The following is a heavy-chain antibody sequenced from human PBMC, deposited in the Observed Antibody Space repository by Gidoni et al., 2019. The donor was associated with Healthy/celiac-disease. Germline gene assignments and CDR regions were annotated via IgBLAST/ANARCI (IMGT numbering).Heavy chain of an antibody. D-gene: IGHD5-12*01. Sequence: QVQLVQSGAEVKKPGSSVTVSCKASGATFSSYAISWVRQAPGQGLEWMGGIIPIFGTANYAQKFQGRVTITADESTSTAYMELSSLRSEDTAVYYCAARGGYSGYDFGDFDYWGQGTLVTVSS. CDR1: GATFSSYA. CDR2: IIPIFGTA. V-gene: IGHV1-69*01. CDR3: AARGGYSGYDFGDFDY. J-gene: IGHJ4*02.